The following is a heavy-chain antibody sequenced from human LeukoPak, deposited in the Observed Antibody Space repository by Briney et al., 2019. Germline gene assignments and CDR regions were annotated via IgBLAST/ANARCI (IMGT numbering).Heavy chain of an antibody. CDR3: ARDVDSSSWFDY. CDR2: IHHSGST. J-gene: IGHJ4*02. V-gene: IGHV4-34*01. CDR1: GGTFSGYY. Sequence: SETLSLTCAVYGGTFSGYYLRWIRQPPGKGLEWIGEIHHSGSTNYNPSLKSRGIISVDTSKNQFSLKLSSVTAADTAVYYCARDVDSSSWFDYWGQGTLVTVSS. D-gene: IGHD6-13*01.